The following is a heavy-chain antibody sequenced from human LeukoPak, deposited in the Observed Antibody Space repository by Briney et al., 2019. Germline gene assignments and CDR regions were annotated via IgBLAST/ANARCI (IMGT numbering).Heavy chain of an antibody. CDR2: IKQDGSEK. CDR1: GFTFSNYW. D-gene: IGHD5-18*01. Sequence: GGSLRLSCAASGFTFSNYWMSWVRQARGKGLEWVANIKQDGSEKYYVDSVKGRFTISRDNAESSLYLQLNSLRAEVTAVYYCAREEYTYVHGGFDFWGQGSLVTVSS. J-gene: IGHJ4*02. V-gene: IGHV3-7*01. CDR3: AREEYTYVHGGFDF.